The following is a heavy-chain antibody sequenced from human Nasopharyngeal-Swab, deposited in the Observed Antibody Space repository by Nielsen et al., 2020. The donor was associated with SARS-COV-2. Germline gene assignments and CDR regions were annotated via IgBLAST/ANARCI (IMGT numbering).Heavy chain of an antibody. CDR1: GFTVSSTP. D-gene: IGHD6-19*01. CDR2: IYSGGST. J-gene: IGHJ6*02. V-gene: IGHV3-53*01. Sequence: GESLKISCAASGFTVSSTPMSWVRQAPGKGLEWVSVIYSGGSTYYADSVKGRFTISRDNSKNTLYLQMNSLRAEDTAVYYCARDLYRQQWPLYNYYGMDVWGQGTTVTVSS. CDR3: ARDLYRQQWPLYNYYGMDV.